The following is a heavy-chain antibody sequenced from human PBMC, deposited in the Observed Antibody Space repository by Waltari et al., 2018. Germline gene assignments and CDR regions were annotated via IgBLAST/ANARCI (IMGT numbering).Heavy chain of an antibody. D-gene: IGHD4-4*01. CDR2: MNPKSGNT. CDR1: GYPFTSYD. V-gene: IGHV1-8*02. Sequence: QVQLVQSGAEVKKPGDSVKVSCKASGYPFTSYDINWVRQATGQGLEWMGWMNPKSGNTGYAQKFQGRVTMTRNTSISTAYMELSSLRSEDTAVYYCARGGDYSNPTVGPNWFDPWGQGTLVTVSS. J-gene: IGHJ5*02. CDR3: ARGGDYSNPTVGPNWFDP.